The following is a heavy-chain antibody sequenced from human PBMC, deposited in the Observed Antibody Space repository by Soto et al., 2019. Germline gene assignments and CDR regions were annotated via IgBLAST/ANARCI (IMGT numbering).Heavy chain of an antibody. J-gene: IGHJ4*02. D-gene: IGHD6-19*01. V-gene: IGHV3-11*01. CDR2: ITGSGSSI. CDR1: GFTFSDYY. Sequence: PVGSLRLSCASSGFTFSDYYMSWIRQSPGKGLEWVSYITGSGSSIYYADSVKGRFTISRDNAKNSLYLQMNSLRAEDTAVYYCARDKGQIAPADGYWGQGTLVTVSS. CDR3: ARDKGQIAPADGY.